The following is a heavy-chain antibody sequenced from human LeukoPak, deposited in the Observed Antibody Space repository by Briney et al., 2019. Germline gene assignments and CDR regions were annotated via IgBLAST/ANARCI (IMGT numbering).Heavy chain of an antibody. Sequence: ASVKVSCKASGYTFSSYYIHWVRQAPGLGLEWMGMINAGSGSTGYTQKFQGRVTLTRDMSTTTVYMELSSLRSEDTAAYYCARTLTGTGISYWGQGTLVTVSS. CDR3: ARTLTGTGISY. J-gene: IGHJ4*02. V-gene: IGHV1-46*01. D-gene: IGHD1-20*01. CDR2: INAGSGST. CDR1: GYTFSSYY.